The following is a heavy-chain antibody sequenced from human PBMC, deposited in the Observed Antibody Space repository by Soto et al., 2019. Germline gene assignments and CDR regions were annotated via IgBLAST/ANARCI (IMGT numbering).Heavy chain of an antibody. D-gene: IGHD3-3*01. CDR3: ARGSGVRFLEWFGGMDV. Sequence: SETLSLTCTVSGASIYTYYWNWIRQSPGKGLEWIGYISDGGSTNYNPSLESRVTISLDTSKNQFSLKLSSVTAADTAVYYCARGSGVRFLEWFGGMDVWGQGTTVTVSS. V-gene: IGHV4-59*12. J-gene: IGHJ6*02. CDR1: GASIYTYY. CDR2: ISDGGST.